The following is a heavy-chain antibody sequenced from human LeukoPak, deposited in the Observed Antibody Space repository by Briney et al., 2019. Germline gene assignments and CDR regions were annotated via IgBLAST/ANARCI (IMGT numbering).Heavy chain of an antibody. CDR1: GFTFDGYA. Sequence: GGSLRLSCAASGFTFDGYAMHWVRQAPGKGLEWVSGISWNSGSIGYADSVKGRFTISRDNAKNSLYLQMNSLRAEDTALYYCAKDMGYSYGHDGFDYWGQGTLVTVSS. CDR3: AKDMGYSYGHDGFDY. V-gene: IGHV3-9*01. J-gene: IGHJ4*02. D-gene: IGHD5-18*01. CDR2: ISWNSGSI.